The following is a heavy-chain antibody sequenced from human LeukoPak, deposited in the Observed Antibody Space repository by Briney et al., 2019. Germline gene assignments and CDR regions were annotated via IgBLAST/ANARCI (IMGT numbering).Heavy chain of an antibody. CDR3: TRYRLSFFDY. Sequence: SGPALVKPTQTLTLTCTFSGFSLSTSGMCVSWIRQPPGKALEWLARIDWDDERHYSTSLKTRLTISKDTSKNQVVLTMTNVDPVDTATYYCTRYRLSFFDYWGRGTLVTVSS. J-gene: IGHJ4*02. D-gene: IGHD4-11*01. CDR1: GFSLSTSGMC. CDR2: IDWDDER. V-gene: IGHV2-70*11.